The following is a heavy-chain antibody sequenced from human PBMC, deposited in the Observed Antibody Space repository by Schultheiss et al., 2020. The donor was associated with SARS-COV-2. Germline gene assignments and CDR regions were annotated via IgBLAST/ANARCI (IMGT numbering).Heavy chain of an antibody. CDR2: IHYSGST. J-gene: IGHJ4*02. CDR1: GGSVSSGSYY. CDR3: ARQTVTFDY. Sequence: SETLSLTCTVSGGSVSSGSYYWSWIRQPPGEGLEWIASIHYSGSTYYNPSLKSRVTMSVDTSKNQFSLKLSSVTAADTAVYYCARQTVTFDYWGQGTLVTVSS. D-gene: IGHD4-17*01. V-gene: IGHV4-39*01.